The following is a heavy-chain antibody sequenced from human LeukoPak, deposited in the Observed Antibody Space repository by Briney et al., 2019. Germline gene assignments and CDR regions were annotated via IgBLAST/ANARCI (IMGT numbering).Heavy chain of an antibody. CDR1: GFTFSTYS. CDR3: ARDMLGATGTFDY. V-gene: IGHV3-21*01. CDR2: ISTTSSSYI. D-gene: IGHD1-1*01. Sequence: GGSLRLSCAASGFTFSTYSMNWVRRAPGKGPEWVSTISTTSSSYIYYADSVKGRFTISRDNAKNSLFLQMNSLRAEDTAVYYCARDMLGATGTFDYWGQGTLVTVSS. J-gene: IGHJ4*02.